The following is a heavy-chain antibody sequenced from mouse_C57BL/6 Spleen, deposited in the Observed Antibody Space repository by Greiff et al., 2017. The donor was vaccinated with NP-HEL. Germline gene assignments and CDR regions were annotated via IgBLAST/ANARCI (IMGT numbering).Heavy chain of an antibody. Sequence: VQLQQSGAELARPGASVKLSCKASGYTFTSYGISWVKQRTGQGLEWIGEIYPRSGNTYYNEKFKGKATLTADKSSSTAYMELRSLTSEDSAVYFCASYDYDRTYWGQGTLVTVSA. V-gene: IGHV1-81*01. D-gene: IGHD2-4*01. CDR3: ASYDYDRTY. CDR1: GYTFTSYG. CDR2: IYPRSGNT. J-gene: IGHJ3*01.